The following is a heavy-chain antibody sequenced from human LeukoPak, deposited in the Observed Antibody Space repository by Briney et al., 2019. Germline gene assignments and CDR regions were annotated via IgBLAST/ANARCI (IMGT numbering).Heavy chain of an antibody. Sequence: SYTLSLTCTVSGGSISSNRYYWSWIRQPPGKGLEWNGEINHSGSNNYNPSLKSRITISVDTSKNQFSLKLSAVTAADTAEYCCGRISRSPLTDVWGKGTTVTVSS. D-gene: IGHD3-16*02. CDR2: INHSGSN. CDR3: GRISRSPLTDV. CDR1: GGSISSNRYY. J-gene: IGHJ6*04. V-gene: IGHV4-39*07.